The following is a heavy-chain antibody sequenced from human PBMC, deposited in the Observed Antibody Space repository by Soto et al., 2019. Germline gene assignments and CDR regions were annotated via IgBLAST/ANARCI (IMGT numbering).Heavy chain of an antibody. CDR3: VHSSSSREERYYYFGTDV. CDR2: INPSGGSI. Sequence: ASVKVSCKASGDTFTSYYMHWVRQAPGQGLEWMGIINPSGGSISYAQKFQGRVTMTRDTSTSTVYMELSSLRSEDTAAYYCVHSSSSREERYYYFGTDVCGQGQPLTVCS. V-gene: IGHV1-46*01. D-gene: IGHD6-6*01. CDR1: GDTFTSYY. J-gene: IGHJ6*02.